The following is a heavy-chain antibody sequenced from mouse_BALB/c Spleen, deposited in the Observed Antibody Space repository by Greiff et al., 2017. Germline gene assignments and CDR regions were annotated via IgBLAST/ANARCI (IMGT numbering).Heavy chain of an antibody. CDR3: ARTYDYDLDLFDY. V-gene: IGHV5-6*01. Sequence: EVKLMESGGDLVKPGGSLKLSCAASGFTFSSYGMSWVRQTPDKRLEWVATISSGGSYTYYPDSVKGRFTISRDNAKNTLYLQMSSLKSEDTAMYYCARTYDYDLDLFDYWGQGTTLTVSS. D-gene: IGHD2-4*01. CDR2: ISSGGSYT. CDR1: GFTFSSYG. J-gene: IGHJ2*01.